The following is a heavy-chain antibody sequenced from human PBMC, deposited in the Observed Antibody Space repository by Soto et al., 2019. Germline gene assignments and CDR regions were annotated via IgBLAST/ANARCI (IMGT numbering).Heavy chain of an antibody. D-gene: IGHD3-22*01. CDR1: GFTFGDYA. CDR3: TRTPGPHYYDSTNWFDP. CDR2: IRSKAYGGTT. Sequence: GGSLRLSCTASGFTFGDYAMSWVRQAPGKGLEWVGFIRSKAYGGTTEYAASVKGRFTISRDDSKSIAYLQMNSLKTEDTAVYYCTRTPGPHYYDSTNWFDPWGQGTLVTVSS. V-gene: IGHV3-49*04. J-gene: IGHJ5*02.